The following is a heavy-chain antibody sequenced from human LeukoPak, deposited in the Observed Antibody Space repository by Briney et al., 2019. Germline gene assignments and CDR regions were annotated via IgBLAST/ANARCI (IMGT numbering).Heavy chain of an antibody. CDR3: ARVSPRGELSTYYYYYMDV. Sequence: GESLKISCKGSGYSFTSYWIGWVRQMPGKGLEWMGIIYPGDSDTRYSPSFQGQVTIPADKSISTAYLQWSSLKTSDTAMYYCARVSPRGELSTYYYYYMDVWGKGTTVTVSS. V-gene: IGHV5-51*01. J-gene: IGHJ6*03. CDR2: IYPGDSDT. CDR1: GYSFTSYW. D-gene: IGHD1-26*01.